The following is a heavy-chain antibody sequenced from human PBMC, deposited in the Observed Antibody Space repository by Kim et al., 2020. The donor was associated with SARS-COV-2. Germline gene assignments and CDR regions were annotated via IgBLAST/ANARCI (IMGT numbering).Heavy chain of an antibody. V-gene: IGHV3-15*01. CDR3: TTGTTVTTYWYFDI. D-gene: IGHD4-17*01. J-gene: IGHJ2*01. CDR1: GFTFSNAW. CDR2: IKSKTDGGTT. Sequence: GGSLRLSCAASGFTFSNAWMSWVRQAPGKGLEWVGRIKSKTDGGTTDYAAPVKGRFTISRDDSKNTLYLQMNSLKTEDTAVYYCTTGTTVTTYWYFDIWGRGTLVTVSS.